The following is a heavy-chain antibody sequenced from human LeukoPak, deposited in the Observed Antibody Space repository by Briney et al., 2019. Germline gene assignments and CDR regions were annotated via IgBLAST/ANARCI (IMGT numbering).Heavy chain of an antibody. CDR3: ARDPRGSSSWVPDTDV. CDR2: IYYSGST. V-gene: IGHV4-59*01. Sequence: PSETLSLTCTVSGGSISNYYWSWIRQPPGKGLEWIGYIYYSGSTNYNPSLKSRVTISVDTSKNQFSLKLSSVTAADTAVYYCARDPRGSSSWVPDTDVWGKGTTVTVSS. CDR1: GGSISNYY. D-gene: IGHD6-13*01. J-gene: IGHJ6*03.